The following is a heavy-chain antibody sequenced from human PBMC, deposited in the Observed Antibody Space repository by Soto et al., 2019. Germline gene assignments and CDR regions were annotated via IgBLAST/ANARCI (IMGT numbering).Heavy chain of an antibody. D-gene: IGHD5-18*01. V-gene: IGHV3-72*01. CDR2: TRNKANSYTT. CDR3: ARVGDTAMVYYFDY. CDR1: GFTFSDHY. J-gene: IGHJ4*02. Sequence: GGSLRLSCAASGFTFSDHYMDWVRQAPGKGLEWVGRTRNKANSYTTEYAASVKGRFTISRDDSKNSLYLQMNSLRAEDTAVYYCARVGDTAMVYYFDYWGQGALVTVSS.